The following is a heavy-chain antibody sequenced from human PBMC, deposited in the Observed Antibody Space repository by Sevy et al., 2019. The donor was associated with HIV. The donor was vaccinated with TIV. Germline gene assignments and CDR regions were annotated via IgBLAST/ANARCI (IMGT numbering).Heavy chain of an antibody. V-gene: IGHV3-21*01. CDR2: ISSSSSYI. CDR3: AREEEDYVWGTSRDLTFFDY. Sequence: GGSLRLSCAVSGFTFSSYTMNWVRQAPGKGLEWVSSISSSSSYIYYADSVKGRFTISRNKAKNSLYLQMNSLSAEVTAVYYCAREEEDYVWGTSRDLTFFDYWGQGTLVTVSS. CDR1: GFTFSSYT. D-gene: IGHD3-16*02. J-gene: IGHJ4*02.